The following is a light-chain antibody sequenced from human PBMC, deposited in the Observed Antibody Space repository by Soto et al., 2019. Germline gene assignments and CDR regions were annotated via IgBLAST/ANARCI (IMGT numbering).Light chain of an antibody. CDR1: SSNIGAGYD. V-gene: IGLV1-40*01. CDR2: GNS. Sequence: QSVLTQPPSVSGAPGQRVTISCTGSSSNIGAGYDVHWYQQLPGRAPKLLIYGNSNRPSGVPDRFSGLKSGTSASLAITGLQAEDEADYYCHSYDNSLSGSEVFGGGTQLTVL. CDR3: HSYDNSLSGSEV. J-gene: IGLJ2*01.